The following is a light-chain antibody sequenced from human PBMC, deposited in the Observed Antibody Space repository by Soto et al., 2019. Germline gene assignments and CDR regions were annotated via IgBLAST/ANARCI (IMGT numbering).Light chain of an antibody. CDR2: GAS. CDR3: QQYGSSPRT. V-gene: IGKV3-20*01. CDR1: QSVSSGY. Sequence: ETELTQTPAARSFAPIEIASRASTASQSVSSGYLVWYQQKPGQAPRLLIYGASSRATGIPDRFSGSGSGPDFTLTSSRLEPEDFAVYYWQQYGSSPRTFGQGTKVDIK. J-gene: IGKJ1*01.